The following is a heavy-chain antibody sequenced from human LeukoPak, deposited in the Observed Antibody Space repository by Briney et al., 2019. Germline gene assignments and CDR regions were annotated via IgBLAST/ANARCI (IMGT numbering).Heavy chain of an antibody. Sequence: ASVKVSCKASGYTFTGYYMHWVRQAPGQGLEWMGWINPNSGGTNYAQKFQGRVTMTRDTSISTAYMELSRLRSDDTAVYYCARASCYGSDLNWFDHWGQGTLVTVSS. CDR2: INPNSGGT. CDR1: GYTFTGYY. J-gene: IGHJ5*02. D-gene: IGHD3-10*01. CDR3: ARASCYGSDLNWFDH. V-gene: IGHV1-2*02.